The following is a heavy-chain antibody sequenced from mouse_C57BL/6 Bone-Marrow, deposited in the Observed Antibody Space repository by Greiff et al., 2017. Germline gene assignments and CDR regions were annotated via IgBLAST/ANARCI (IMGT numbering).Heavy chain of an antibody. J-gene: IGHJ1*03. V-gene: IGHV14-4*01. Sequence: VQLQQSGAELVRPGASVKLSCTASGFNIKDDYMHWVKQRPEQGLEWIGWIDPENGGTKYNEKFKSKATLTVDKPSSTAYMQLSSLTSEDSAVYYCAHGNYFYWYFAVWGTGTTVTVSS. CDR3: AHGNYFYWYFAV. CDR2: IDPENGGT. D-gene: IGHD2-1*01. CDR1: GFNIKDDY.